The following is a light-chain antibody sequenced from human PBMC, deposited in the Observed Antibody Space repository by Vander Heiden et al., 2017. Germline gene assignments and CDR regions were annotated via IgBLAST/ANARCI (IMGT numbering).Light chain of an antibody. CDR3: QQSYSTPFT. J-gene: IGKJ3*01. CDR1: QSISSY. CDR2: AAS. V-gene: IGKV1-39*01. Sequence: DIQMTQSPSSLSASVGDRVTITCRASQSISSYLNWYQQKPGKAPKLLIYAASSLQSGVPSRFSGSGSGTDFTLTISSLQPEDFATYYCQQSYSTPFTFGHGTKVDI.